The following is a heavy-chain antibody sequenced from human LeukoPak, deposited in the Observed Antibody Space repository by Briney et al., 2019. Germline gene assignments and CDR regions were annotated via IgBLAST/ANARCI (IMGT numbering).Heavy chain of an antibody. V-gene: IGHV3-43*01. CDR1: GFTFDDYT. CDR3: AKDSGGSYGLSDYYYYYMDV. D-gene: IGHD1-26*01. CDR2: ISWDGGST. J-gene: IGHJ6*03. Sequence: PGGSLRLSCAASGFTFDDYTMHWVRQAPGKGLEWVSLISWDGGSTYYADSVKGRFTISRDNSKNSLYLQMNSLRTEDTALYYCAKDSGGSYGLSDYYYYYMDVWGKGTTVTVSS.